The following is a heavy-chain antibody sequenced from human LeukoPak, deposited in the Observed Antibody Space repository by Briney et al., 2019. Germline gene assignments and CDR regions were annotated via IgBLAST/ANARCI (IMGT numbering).Heavy chain of an antibody. CDR1: GFTFSSYG. D-gene: IGHD3-22*01. Sequence: GGSLRLSCAASGFTFSSYGMHWVRQAPGKGLEWVAFIRYDGSNKYYADSVKGRFTISRDNSKNTLYLQMNSLRAEDTAVYYCAKDGNYYDSSGSPGIFDYWGQGTLVTVSS. CDR2: IRYDGSNK. J-gene: IGHJ4*02. CDR3: AKDGNYYDSSGSPGIFDY. V-gene: IGHV3-30*02.